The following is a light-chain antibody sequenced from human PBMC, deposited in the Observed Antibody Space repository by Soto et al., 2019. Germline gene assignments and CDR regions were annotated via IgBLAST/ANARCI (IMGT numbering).Light chain of an antibody. J-gene: IGKJ2*02. CDR1: QTISGY. CDR3: LQSYSTPRT. V-gene: IGKV1-39*01. CDR2: TTS. Sequence: DIQMTPSPSSLSASVGDRVTITCRASQTISGYLNWYQQRPGKAPKLLIYTTSNLQSGVPSRFSGSGSGTDFTLSISSLQPEDFATYYCLQSYSTPRTFGQGTKLEIK.